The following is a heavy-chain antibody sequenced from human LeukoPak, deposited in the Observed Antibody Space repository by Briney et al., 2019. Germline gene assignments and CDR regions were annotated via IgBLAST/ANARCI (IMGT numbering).Heavy chain of an antibody. V-gene: IGHV3-11*03. Sequence: GGSLRLSCAASGFTFSDYYMSWIRQAPGKGLEWVSYISGSSSYTKYADSAKGRFTISRDNAKNSLYLQMNSLRAEDTAVYYCASRNYCGGDCYHDYWGQGTLVTVSS. J-gene: IGHJ4*02. D-gene: IGHD2-21*02. CDR2: ISGSSSYT. CDR1: GFTFSDYY. CDR3: ASRNYCGGDCYHDY.